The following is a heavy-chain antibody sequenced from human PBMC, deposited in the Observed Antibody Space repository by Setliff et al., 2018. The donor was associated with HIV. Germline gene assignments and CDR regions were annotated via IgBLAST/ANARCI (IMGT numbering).Heavy chain of an antibody. Sequence: GASVKVSCKASGYTFTNYGITWVRQAPGQGLEWMGWISAYNGIINYAQNLQGRVTMTTDTSTRTAYMELRSVRSDDTAVYYCARTSTMVRGVIMDYYYYMDVWGKGSTVTVSS. CDR3: ARTSTMVRGVIMDYYYYMDV. V-gene: IGHV1-18*01. J-gene: IGHJ6*03. D-gene: IGHD3-10*01. CDR1: GYTFTNYG. CDR2: ISAYNGII.